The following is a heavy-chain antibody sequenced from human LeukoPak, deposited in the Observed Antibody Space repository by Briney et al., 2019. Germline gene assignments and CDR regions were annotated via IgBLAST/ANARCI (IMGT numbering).Heavy chain of an antibody. Sequence: SETLSLTCSVSGDSISSGRFYWSWIRQSAGKGLEWIGRIYSSGSTHYNPSLKSRVSISRDTSKNHFSLNLRSVTAADTAVYYCARDKGTMPFDIWGQGTMVTVSS. D-gene: IGHD4/OR15-4a*01. CDR3: ARDKGTMPFDI. CDR1: GDSISSGRFY. CDR2: IYSSGST. J-gene: IGHJ3*02. V-gene: IGHV4-61*02.